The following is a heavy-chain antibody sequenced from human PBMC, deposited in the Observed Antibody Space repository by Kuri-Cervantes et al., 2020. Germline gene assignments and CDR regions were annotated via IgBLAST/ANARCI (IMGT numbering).Heavy chain of an antibody. CDR1: GYTFTSYG. CDR2: ISAYNGNT. CDR3: ARETAAGTVDY. V-gene: IGHV1-18*01. J-gene: IGHJ4*02. D-gene: IGHD6-13*01. Sequence: ASVKVSCKASGYTFTSYGISWMRQAPGQGLEWMGWISAYNGNTNYAQNVQGRVIMTTDTSTSTVYMELRSLRSDDTAVYYCARETAAGTVDYWGQGTLVTVSS.